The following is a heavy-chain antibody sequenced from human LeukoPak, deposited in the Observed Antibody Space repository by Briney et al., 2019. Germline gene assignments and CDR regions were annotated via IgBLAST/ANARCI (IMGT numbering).Heavy chain of an antibody. V-gene: IGHV3-48*04. D-gene: IGHD2/OR15-2a*01. Sequence: GGSLRLSCAVSGFTFSNCAMDWVRQSPGEGLEWLAYISDSSTSTYYADSVRGRFSISRDNAKNSLFLQMNSLRAEDTAVYYCVSLRGNSFDIWGQGTMVTVSS. CDR3: VSLRGNSFDI. CDR2: ISDSSTST. CDR1: GFTFSNCA. J-gene: IGHJ3*02.